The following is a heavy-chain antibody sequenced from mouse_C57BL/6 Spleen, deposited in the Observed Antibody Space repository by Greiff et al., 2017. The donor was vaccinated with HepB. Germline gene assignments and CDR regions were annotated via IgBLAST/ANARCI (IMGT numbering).Heavy chain of an antibody. CDR1: GYTFTSYW. V-gene: IGHV1-55*01. Sequence: QVQLQQSGAELVKPGASVKMSCKASGYTFTSYWITWVKQRPGQGLEWIGDIYPGSGSTNYNEKFKSKATLTVDTSSSTAYMQLSSLTSEDSAVYYCAREAYYSNYLAMDYWGQGTSVTVSS. J-gene: IGHJ4*01. D-gene: IGHD2-5*01. CDR2: IYPGSGST. CDR3: AREAYYSNYLAMDY.